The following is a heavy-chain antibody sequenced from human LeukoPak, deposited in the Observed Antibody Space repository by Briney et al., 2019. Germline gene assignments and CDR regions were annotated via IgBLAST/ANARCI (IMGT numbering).Heavy chain of an antibody. CDR2: ISAYNDNT. V-gene: IGHV1-18*01. CDR3: ARDPPHSSGPNSPCFEY. D-gene: IGHD6-19*01. J-gene: IGHJ4*02. CDR1: GYTFSTYG. Sequence: GASVKVSCKASGYTFSTYGISWVRQAPGQGPEWMGWISAYNDNTEYAQKFQGRVTMTTDTSTSTAYMELRSLRSDDTAVHYCARDPPHSSGPNSPCFEYWGQGTLVTVSS.